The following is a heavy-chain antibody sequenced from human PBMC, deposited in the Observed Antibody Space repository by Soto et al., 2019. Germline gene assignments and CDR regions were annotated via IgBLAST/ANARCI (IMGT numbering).Heavy chain of an antibody. V-gene: IGHV3-48*01. D-gene: IGHD2-21*02. CDR2: ISSSSNTI. CDR3: ARPSCGGDCYSPVY. Sequence: EVQLVESGGGLVQPGGSLRLSCPASGFIFSNSNMHWVRQAPGEGLEWVSYISSSSNTIYYADSVKGRFTISRDNAKNSLYLQMNSLRAEDTAVYYCARPSCGGDCYSPVYWGQGTLVTVSS. CDR1: GFIFSNSN. J-gene: IGHJ4*02.